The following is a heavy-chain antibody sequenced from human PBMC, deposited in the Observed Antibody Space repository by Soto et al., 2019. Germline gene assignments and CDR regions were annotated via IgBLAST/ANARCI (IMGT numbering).Heavy chain of an antibody. CDR2: MNEYGSER. J-gene: IGHJ4*02. CDR1: GFIFSSYW. D-gene: IGHD3-10*01. CDR3: ARATGADKEDY. V-gene: IGHV3-7*04. Sequence: GGSLSLSCSASGFIFSSYWLSWLRQAPGKGLEWVASMNEYGSERYYVDSVKGRFTISRDNAKNSLYLQMNSLRAEDTAVYYCARATGADKEDYWGQGTLVTVSS.